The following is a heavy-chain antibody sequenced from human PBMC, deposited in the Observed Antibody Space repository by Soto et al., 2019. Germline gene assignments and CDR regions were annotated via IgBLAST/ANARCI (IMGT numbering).Heavy chain of an antibody. Sequence: QVQLVQSGAEVKKRGASVKVSCKASGYTFTSYGISWVRQAPGQGLEWMGWISAYNGNTNYAQKLQGRVTMTTDTSTSTAYMELRSLRSDDTAVYYCARTYYDILTGYSEGDYWGQGTLVTVSS. CDR3: ARTYYDILTGYSEGDY. V-gene: IGHV1-18*01. J-gene: IGHJ4*02. CDR1: GYTFTSYG. D-gene: IGHD3-9*01. CDR2: ISAYNGNT.